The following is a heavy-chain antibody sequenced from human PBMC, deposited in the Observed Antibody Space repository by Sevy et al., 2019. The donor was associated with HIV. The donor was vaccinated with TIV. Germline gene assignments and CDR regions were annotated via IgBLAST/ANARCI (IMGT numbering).Heavy chain of an antibody. V-gene: IGHV3-21*01. CDR2: INSISTYI. Sequence: GGSLRLSCAASGFTFSSYSMHWVRQAPGKGLEWVSSINSISTYIYYADSVKGRITISRDNAKNSLYLQMNSLRAEATAVYYCARGPDYYDSSGYYYQWGQGTLVTVSS. J-gene: IGHJ4*02. D-gene: IGHD3-22*01. CDR1: GFTFSSYS. CDR3: ARGPDYYDSSGYYYQ.